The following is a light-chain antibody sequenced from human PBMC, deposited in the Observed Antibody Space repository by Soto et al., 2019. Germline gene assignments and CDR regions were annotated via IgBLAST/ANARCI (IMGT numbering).Light chain of an antibody. Sequence: QSVLTQPPSVSAAPGQRVTISCSGSNSNIGNDFVSWYQHLPGTAPKLLIYDNHKRPSGIPDRFSGSKSGTSATLGITGIQTGDEADYYCATWDDGLRGRVFGGGTKLTVL. CDR3: ATWDDGLRGRV. V-gene: IGLV1-51*01. CDR1: NSNIGNDF. J-gene: IGLJ3*02. CDR2: DNH.